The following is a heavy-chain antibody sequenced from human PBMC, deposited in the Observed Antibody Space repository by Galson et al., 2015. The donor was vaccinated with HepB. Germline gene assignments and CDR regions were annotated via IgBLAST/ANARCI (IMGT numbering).Heavy chain of an antibody. Sequence: SLRLSCAASGFTFSSYAMHWVRQAPGKGLEWVAVISYDGSNKYYADSVKGRFTISRDNSKNTLYLQMNSLRAEDTAVYYCARVSPQVVEMATTDLDYWGQGTLVTVSS. CDR2: ISYDGSNK. V-gene: IGHV3-30*04. J-gene: IGHJ4*02. CDR3: ARVSPQVVEMATTDLDY. D-gene: IGHD5-24*01. CDR1: GFTFSSYA.